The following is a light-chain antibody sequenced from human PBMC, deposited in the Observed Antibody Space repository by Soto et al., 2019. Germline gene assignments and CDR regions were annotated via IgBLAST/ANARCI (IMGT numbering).Light chain of an antibody. Sequence: DIQMTQSPSTLPASVRDRVSITCRAIQSVFISLAWYHHKSGRAPKLFIFDGTNLENGVPSRFSGGGFETEFTLTISSLQPDDFATYYCQQYSGNSFTFGHGTKLDI. CDR2: DGT. CDR1: QSVFIS. J-gene: IGKJ2*01. CDR3: QQYSGNSFT. V-gene: IGKV1-5*01.